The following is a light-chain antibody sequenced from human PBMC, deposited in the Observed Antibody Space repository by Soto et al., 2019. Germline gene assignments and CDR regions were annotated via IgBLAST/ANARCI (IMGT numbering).Light chain of an antibody. CDR3: QQFDDSVT. CDR2: GAS. V-gene: IGKV3-20*01. J-gene: IGKJ5*01. CDR1: HSVSRTY. Sequence: EIVMTQSPGTLSLSPGERAPLSCRASHSVSRTYLAWYQQQPGQAPRLLIYGASDRATGTPDRFSGSGSGTDFTLTISRLEPEDSAVYYCQQFDDSVTFGQGTRLEIK.